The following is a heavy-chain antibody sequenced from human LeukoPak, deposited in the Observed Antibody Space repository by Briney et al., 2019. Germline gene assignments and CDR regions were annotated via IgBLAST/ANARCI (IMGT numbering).Heavy chain of an antibody. Sequence: GESLKISCKGSGYSFTSYWIGWVRQMPGKGLEWVGIIYPGDSDTRYSPSFQGQVTISADKSISTAYLQWSSLKASDTAMYYCARQKDEMATSPWWFDPWGQGTLVTVSA. D-gene: IGHD5-24*01. CDR2: IYPGDSDT. V-gene: IGHV5-51*01. J-gene: IGHJ5*02. CDR1: GYSFTSYW. CDR3: ARQKDEMATSPWWFDP.